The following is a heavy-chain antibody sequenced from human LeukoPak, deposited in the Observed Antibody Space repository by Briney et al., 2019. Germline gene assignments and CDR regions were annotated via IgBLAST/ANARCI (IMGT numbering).Heavy chain of an antibody. D-gene: IGHD3-10*01. J-gene: IGHJ4*02. CDR2: IYYSGST. CDR3: ARVSGSGSYYIDY. V-gene: IGHV4-61*05. Sequence: SETLSLTCTVSGGSISSSSYYWGWIRQPPGKGLEWIGYIYYSGSTNYNPSLKSRVTISVDTSKNQFSLKLSSVTAADTAVYYCARVSGSGSYYIDYWGQGTLVTVSS. CDR1: GGSISSSSYY.